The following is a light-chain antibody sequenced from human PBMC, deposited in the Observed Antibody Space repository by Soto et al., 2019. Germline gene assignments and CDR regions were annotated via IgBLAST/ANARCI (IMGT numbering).Light chain of an antibody. Sequence: DIQMTQSPSTLSASVGDRVTITCRASENIKNWLAWYQQTAGKAPKVLISDASRLEAGVPSRFSGSGSGTDFTLTITSLQTDDFATYYCQQYHTYSSITFGQGTRLEIK. CDR1: ENIKNW. J-gene: IGKJ5*01. CDR3: QQYHTYSSIT. CDR2: DAS. V-gene: IGKV1-5*01.